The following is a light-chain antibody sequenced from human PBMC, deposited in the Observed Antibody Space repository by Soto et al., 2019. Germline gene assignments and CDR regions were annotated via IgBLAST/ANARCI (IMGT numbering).Light chain of an antibody. V-gene: IGKV3-20*01. Sequence: EIVLTQSPGTLSLSPGERATLSCRASPSVSSNFVAWYQQKPGQAPRLLISGAFNRATGVPDRFSGGGSGTDFTLTISRLEPEDFALYYCQHYAHNSPITFGQGTRLEIK. CDR2: GAF. CDR1: PSVSSNF. J-gene: IGKJ5*01. CDR3: QHYAHNSPIT.